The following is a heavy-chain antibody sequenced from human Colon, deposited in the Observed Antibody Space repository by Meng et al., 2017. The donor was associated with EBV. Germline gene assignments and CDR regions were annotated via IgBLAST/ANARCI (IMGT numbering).Heavy chain of an antibody. Sequence: QLLRQEAGAGMVKPSGTLSLTCAFSGTSISTSNWWSWLRQSPGEGLEWIGAIYHNGQTNYNPSLKSRVSMSVDESKNEFSLNLKSVTAADTAAYYCARDGGVTHIPWGQGVLVTVSS. CDR2: IYHNGQT. CDR1: GTSISTSNW. V-gene: IGHV4-4*02. D-gene: IGHD2-8*02. CDR3: ARDGGVTHIP. J-gene: IGHJ5*02.